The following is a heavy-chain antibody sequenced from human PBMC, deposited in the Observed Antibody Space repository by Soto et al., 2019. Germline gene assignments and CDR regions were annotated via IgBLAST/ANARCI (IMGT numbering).Heavy chain of an antibody. CDR1: GGSISSYH. D-gene: IGHD6-19*01. CDR3: AGAVAGTKFDY. CDR2: IYYSGST. J-gene: IGHJ4*02. V-gene: IGHV4-59*01. Sequence: SETLSLTGTVSGGSISSYHWSWIRQPPGKGLEWIGYIYYSGSTNYNPSLKSRVTISVDTSKNQFSLKLSSVTAADTAVYYCAGAVAGTKFDYWGQGTLVTVSS.